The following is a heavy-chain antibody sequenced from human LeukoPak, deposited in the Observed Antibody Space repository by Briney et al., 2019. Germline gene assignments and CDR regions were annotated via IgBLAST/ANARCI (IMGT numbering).Heavy chain of an antibody. J-gene: IGHJ3*02. CDR1: GGTFSSYA. D-gene: IGHD3-9*01. CDR2: IIPIFGTA. Sequence: ASVTVSCKASGGTFSSYAISWVRQAPGQGLEWMGGIIPIFGTANYAQKFQGRVTITADESTSTAYMELSSLRSEDTAVYYCARGYYDILTGYYSAFDIWGQGTMVTVSS. CDR3: ARGYYDILTGYYSAFDI. V-gene: IGHV1-69*01.